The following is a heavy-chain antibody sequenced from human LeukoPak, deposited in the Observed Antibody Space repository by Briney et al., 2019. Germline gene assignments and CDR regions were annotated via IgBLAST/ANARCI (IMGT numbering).Heavy chain of an antibody. Sequence: GGSLRLSCAASGFTVSSHYMSWVRQAPGKGLEWVAHIKQDESEKNYVDSVKGRFTISRDNAKNSLYLQMNSLRAEDTAVYYCAKDRIAGTDSLGYGMDVWGQGTTVTVSS. V-gene: IGHV3-7*01. J-gene: IGHJ6*02. CDR2: IKQDESEK. CDR1: GFTVSSHY. CDR3: AKDRIAGTDSLGYGMDV. D-gene: IGHD1-14*01.